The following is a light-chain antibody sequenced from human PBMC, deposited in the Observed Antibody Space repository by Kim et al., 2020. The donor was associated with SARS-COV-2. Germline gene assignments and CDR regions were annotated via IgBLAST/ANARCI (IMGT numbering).Light chain of an antibody. J-gene: IGLJ2*01. Sequence: SSELTQDAAVSVALGQTVRITCQGDSLRNYYPSWFQQKPLQAPILVISARNNWPSGFPSRLVGSSSGNTANLTILGAQAEDEADYYCNARDSSNNHVFGG. CDR3: NARDSSNNHV. CDR2: ARN. V-gene: IGLV3-19*01. CDR1: SLRNYY.